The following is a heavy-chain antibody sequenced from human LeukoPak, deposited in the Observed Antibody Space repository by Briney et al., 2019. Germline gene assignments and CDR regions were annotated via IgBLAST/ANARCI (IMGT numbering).Heavy chain of an antibody. D-gene: IGHD6-19*01. CDR3: ALPRIAVAGYYYYYMDV. CDR1: GYALTSYA. V-gene: IGHV7-4-1*02. J-gene: IGHJ6*03. CDR2: INTNTGNP. Sequence: GASVKVSCKASGYALTSYAMNWVRQAPGQGLEWMGWINTNTGNPTYAQGFTGRFVFSLDTSVSTAYLQISSLKAEDTAVYYCALPRIAVAGYYYYYMDVWGKGTTVTVSS.